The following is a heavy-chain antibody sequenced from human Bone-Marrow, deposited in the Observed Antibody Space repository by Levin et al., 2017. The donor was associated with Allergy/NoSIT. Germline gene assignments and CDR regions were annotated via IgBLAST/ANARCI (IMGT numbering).Heavy chain of an antibody. CDR2: ISYSGRT. Sequence: TSETLSLTCTVSGVSISSPRHYWGWIRQPPGKWLEWIGSISYSGRTYYNPSRKSRVTIFADTSKNQFSLKLNSVTAADTAVYYCARHEVWSGSWYAGFDPWGQGNLVTVSS. D-gene: IGHD6-13*01. V-gene: IGHV4-39*01. J-gene: IGHJ5*02. CDR1: GVSISSPRHY. CDR3: ARHEVWSGSWYAGFDP.